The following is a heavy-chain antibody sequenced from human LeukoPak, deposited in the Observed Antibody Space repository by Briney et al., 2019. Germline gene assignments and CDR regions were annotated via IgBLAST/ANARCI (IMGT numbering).Heavy chain of an antibody. CDR1: GFTFKSHW. V-gene: IGHV3-21*01. Sequence: GGSLRLSCAASGFTFKSHWMNWVRQAPGKGLEWVACISTSNSIIKYADSVKGRFIISRDNTKNTLYLQMNGLRDDDTAVYYCARDDLRGYYYGMDVWGQGTTVTVSS. CDR3: ARDDLRGYYYGMDV. J-gene: IGHJ6*02. D-gene: IGHD3/OR15-3a*01. CDR2: ISTSNSII.